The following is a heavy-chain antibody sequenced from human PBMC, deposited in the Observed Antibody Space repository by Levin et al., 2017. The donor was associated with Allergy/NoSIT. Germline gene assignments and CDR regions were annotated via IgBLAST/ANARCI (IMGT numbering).Heavy chain of an antibody. CDR3: AKDQGGHCAKTSCYIWGMDG. CDR1: GFTFADYT. J-gene: IGHJ6*02. V-gene: IGHV3-43*01. D-gene: IGHD2-2*02. CDR2: INWDGATT. Sequence: GGSLRLSCAASGFTFADYTMHWVRQVPGKGLEWVSLINWDGATTYYADSVKGRFTISRDNSKNSLYLQMNSLRTEDTALYYCAKDQGGHCAKTSCYIWGMDGWGRGTTVTVSS.